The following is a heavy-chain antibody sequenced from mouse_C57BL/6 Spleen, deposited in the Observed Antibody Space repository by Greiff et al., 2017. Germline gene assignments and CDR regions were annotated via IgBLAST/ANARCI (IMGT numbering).Heavy chain of an antibody. V-gene: IGHV1-80*01. D-gene: IGHD2-4*01. J-gene: IGHJ2*01. Sequence: QVQLQQSGAELVKPGASVTISCKASGYAFSSYWMHWVKQRPGKGLEWIGQIYPGDGDTNYTGNFKGKATLTADKSSSTAYMQLSRLTSEDSAVYFGAKIYCDYGRGAYGCWGQGTTLTVSS. CDR1: GYAFSSYW. CDR2: IYPGDGDT. CDR3: AKIYCDYGRGAYGC.